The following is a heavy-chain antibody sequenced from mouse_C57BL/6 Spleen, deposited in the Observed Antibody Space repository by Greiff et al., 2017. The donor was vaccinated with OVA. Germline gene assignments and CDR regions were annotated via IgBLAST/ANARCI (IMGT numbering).Heavy chain of an antibody. CDR1: GVLVTSYG. CDR2: IWSDGST. D-gene: IGHD2-4*01. J-gene: IGHJ1*03. V-gene: IGHV2-6-1*01. CDR3: ARHEGLRGHFDV. Sequence: VKLQESGPGLVAPSQSRVITCTVSGVLVTSYGVKWVRQPPGKGLEWLVVIWSDGSTTYNSALKSRLRISKDNSKSQVFLKMNSLQTDDTAMYYCARHEGLRGHFDVWGTGTTVTVSS.